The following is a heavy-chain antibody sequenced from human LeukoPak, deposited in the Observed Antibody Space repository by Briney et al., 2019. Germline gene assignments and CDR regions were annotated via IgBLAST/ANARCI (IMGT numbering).Heavy chain of an antibody. CDR1: KYSFTNYW. CDR3: ARKGTQHLWFGENWFDP. CDR2: IYPGDSDT. V-gene: IGHV5-51*01. D-gene: IGHD3-10*01. J-gene: IGHJ5*02. Sequence: GESLKISCKGSKYSFTNYWIGRVRQMPGKGLEWMGIIYPGDSDTRYSPSFQGQVTISADKSISTAYLQWSSLKASDTAMYYCARKGTQHLWFGENWFDPWGQGTLVTVSS.